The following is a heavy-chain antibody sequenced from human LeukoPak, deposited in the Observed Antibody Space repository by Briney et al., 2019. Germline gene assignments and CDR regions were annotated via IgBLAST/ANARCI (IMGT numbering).Heavy chain of an antibody. CDR3: ARSGGVLRYFDWLFPPGY. Sequence: TGGSLRLSCAASGFTFSSYWMHWVRQAPGKGLVWVSRINSDGSSTSYADSVKGRFTISRDNAKNTLYLQMNRLRAEDTAVYYCARSGGVLRYFDWLFPPGYWGQGTLVTVSS. CDR1: GFTFSSYW. V-gene: IGHV3-74*01. J-gene: IGHJ4*02. D-gene: IGHD3-9*01. CDR2: INSDGSST.